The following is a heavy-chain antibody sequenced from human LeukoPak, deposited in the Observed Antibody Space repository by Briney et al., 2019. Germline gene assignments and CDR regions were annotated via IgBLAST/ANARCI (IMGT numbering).Heavy chain of an antibody. CDR3: ARGGSGSYHNWFDP. J-gene: IGHJ5*02. CDR2: IYHSGST. D-gene: IGHD3-10*01. CDR1: GGSISSSNW. Sequence: SETLSLTCAVSGGSISSSNWWSWVRQPPGKGLEWIGEIYHSGSTYYNPSLKSRVTISVDTSKNQFSLKLSSVTAADTAVYYCARGGSGSYHNWFDPWGQGTLVTVSS. V-gene: IGHV4-4*02.